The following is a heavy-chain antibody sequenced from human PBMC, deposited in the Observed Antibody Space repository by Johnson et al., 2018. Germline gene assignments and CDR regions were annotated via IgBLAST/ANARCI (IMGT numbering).Heavy chain of an antibody. D-gene: IGHD2-21*02. V-gene: IGHV3-30-3*01. CDR3: ARDGCGGDCLRRVAFDI. Sequence: QVQLVQSGGGVVQPGRSLRLSCAASGFTFSSYAMHWVRQAPGKGLEWVAVISYDGSTTYYSDSVKGPFTLSRDNSTNTLYLQMNILRAEDTGVYYCARDGCGGDCLRRVAFDIGGQGTMVTVSS. J-gene: IGHJ3*02. CDR1: GFTFSSYA. CDR2: ISYDGSTT.